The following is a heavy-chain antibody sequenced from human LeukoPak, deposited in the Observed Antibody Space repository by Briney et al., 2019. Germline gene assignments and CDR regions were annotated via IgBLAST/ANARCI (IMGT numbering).Heavy chain of an antibody. CDR3: ARGSARYSSGWYNWFDP. Sequence: ASVKVSCKASGYTFTSYGISWVRQAPGQGLERMGWISAYNGNTNYAQKLQGRVTMTTDTSPSTAYMELRSLRSDDTAVYYCARGSARYSSGWYNWFDPWGQGTLVTVSS. CDR2: ISAYNGNT. V-gene: IGHV1-18*01. J-gene: IGHJ5*02. CDR1: GYTFTSYG. D-gene: IGHD6-19*01.